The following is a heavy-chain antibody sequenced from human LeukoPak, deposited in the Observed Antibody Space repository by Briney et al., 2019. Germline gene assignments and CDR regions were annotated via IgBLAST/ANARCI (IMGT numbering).Heavy chain of an antibody. D-gene: IGHD4-17*01. V-gene: IGHV4-59*08. Sequence: SEPLSLTCTVSGGSISSYYWSWIRQPPGKGLEWIGYIYYSGSTNYNPSLKSRVTISVDTSKNQFSLKLSSVTAADTAVYYCARRTAYYGDYGVDYWGQGTLVTVSS. J-gene: IGHJ4*02. CDR3: ARRTAYYGDYGVDY. CDR2: IYYSGST. CDR1: GGSISSYY.